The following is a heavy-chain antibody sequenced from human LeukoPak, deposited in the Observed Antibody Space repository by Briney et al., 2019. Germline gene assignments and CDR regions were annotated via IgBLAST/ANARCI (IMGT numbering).Heavy chain of an antibody. V-gene: IGHV3-21*01. Sequence: PGGSLRLSCAASGFTFSSYSMNWVRQAPGKGLEWVSSISSSSSYIYYADSVKGRFTISRDNAKNSLYLQMSSLRAEDTAVYYCAREGGRWLRSSYYFDYWGQGTLVTVSS. CDR2: ISSSSSYI. J-gene: IGHJ4*02. CDR1: GFTFSSYS. CDR3: AREGGRWLRSSYYFDY. D-gene: IGHD5-12*01.